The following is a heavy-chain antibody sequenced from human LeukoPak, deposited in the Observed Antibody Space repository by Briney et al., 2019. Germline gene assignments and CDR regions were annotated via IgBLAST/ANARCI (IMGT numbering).Heavy chain of an antibody. CDR2: IYGGGST. D-gene: IGHD6-19*01. CDR1: GFTVSNNY. J-gene: IGHJ4*02. Sequence: GGSLRLSCAASGFTVSNNYMSWVRQAPGKGLEWASIIYGGGSTYYADSVKGRFTISRDNSKNTLYFQMNSLRPEDTAVYYCARVRSDTSGWYHFDYWGQGTLVTVSS. V-gene: IGHV3-53*01. CDR3: ARVRSDTSGWYHFDY.